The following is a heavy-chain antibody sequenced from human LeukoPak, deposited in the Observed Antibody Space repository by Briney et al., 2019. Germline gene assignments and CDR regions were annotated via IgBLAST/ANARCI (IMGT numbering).Heavy chain of an antibody. D-gene: IGHD3-22*01. Sequence: ASQTLSLTCTVSGISISSGIYYWSWVRQPAGKGLEWIGRIYTSGSTNYNPSLKNRVTISIDKAKNQFSLKLSSVTAADTAVYYCASLTGHYYDTSGCPYYFCYMDVWGKGTTVTVSS. CDR2: IYTSGST. V-gene: IGHV4-61*02. CDR1: GISISSGIYY. CDR3: ASLTGHYYDTSGCPYYFCYMDV. J-gene: IGHJ6*03.